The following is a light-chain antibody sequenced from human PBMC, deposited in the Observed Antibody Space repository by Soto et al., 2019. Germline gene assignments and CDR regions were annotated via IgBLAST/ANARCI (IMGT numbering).Light chain of an antibody. V-gene: IGKV3D-20*01. J-gene: IGKJ4*01. CDR2: DGS. CDR1: QSVSSSY. Sequence: EIVLTQSPATLSLSPGDRATLSCGASQSVSSSYVAWYQQKAGLAPRLLIYDGSSRASGIPDRFSGSGSGTDFTLTIGRLEPEDFAVSYCQQYDNSAPLSFGGGTKVEMK. CDR3: QQYDNSAPLS.